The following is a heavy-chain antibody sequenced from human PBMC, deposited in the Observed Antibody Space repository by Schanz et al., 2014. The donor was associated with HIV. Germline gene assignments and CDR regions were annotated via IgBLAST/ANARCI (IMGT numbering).Heavy chain of an antibody. Sequence: EVQLVESGGGLVQPGRSLRLSCAASGFTFSDHAMLWVRQAPGEGLEWVSSISGSGGGTYYADSVKGPITISRDNSKRYLSIQMNSLRVEDRAVYSCVNECYIGAKYVQFDLWGQGSLVTVSS. V-gene: IGHV3-23*04. CDR3: VNECYIGAKYVQFDL. D-gene: IGHD6-13*01. CDR2: ISGSGGGT. J-gene: IGHJ5*02. CDR1: GFTFSDHA.